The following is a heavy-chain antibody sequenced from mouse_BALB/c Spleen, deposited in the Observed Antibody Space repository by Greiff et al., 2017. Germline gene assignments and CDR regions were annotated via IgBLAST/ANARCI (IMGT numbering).Heavy chain of an antibody. V-gene: IGHV5-12-2*01. CDR1: GFTFSSYT. CDR2: ISNGGGST. Sequence: EVKLVESGGGLVQPGGSLKLSCAASGFTFSSYTMSWVRQTPEKRLEWVAYISNGGGSTYYPDTVKGRFTISRDNAKNTLYLQMSSLKSEDTAMYYCARRHYYGSSYDYWGQGTTLTVSS. D-gene: IGHD1-1*01. CDR3: ARRHYYGSSYDY. J-gene: IGHJ2*01.